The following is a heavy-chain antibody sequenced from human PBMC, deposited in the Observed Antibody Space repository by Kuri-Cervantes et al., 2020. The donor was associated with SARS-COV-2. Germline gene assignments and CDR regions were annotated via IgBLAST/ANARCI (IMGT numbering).Heavy chain of an antibody. Sequence: GESLKISCAASGFTFSSYGMHWVRQAPGKGLEWVAVIWYDGSNKYYADSVKGRFTISRDNSKNTLYLEMNSLRAEDTAVYYCARDGGRVVITYYFDSWGQGTLVTVSS. J-gene: IGHJ4*02. CDR3: ARDGGRVVITYYFDS. D-gene: IGHD3-22*01. V-gene: IGHV3-33*01. CDR2: IWYDGSNK. CDR1: GFTFSSYG.